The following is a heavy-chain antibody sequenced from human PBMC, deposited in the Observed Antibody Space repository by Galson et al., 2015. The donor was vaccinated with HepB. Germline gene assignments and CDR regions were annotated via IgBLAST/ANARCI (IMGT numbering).Heavy chain of an antibody. CDR3: AREVHGTVVVLAATGYFDI. Sequence: SVKVSCKASGYTFTSYAMNWVRQAPGQGLEWMGWTNTNTGNPTYAQGFTGRFVFSLDTSVRMAYLQISSLKAEDTAVYYCAREVHGTVVVLAATGYFDIWGQGTMVTVSS. J-gene: IGHJ3*02. CDR2: TNTNTGNP. V-gene: IGHV7-4-1*04. CDR1: GYTFTSYA. D-gene: IGHD2-15*01.